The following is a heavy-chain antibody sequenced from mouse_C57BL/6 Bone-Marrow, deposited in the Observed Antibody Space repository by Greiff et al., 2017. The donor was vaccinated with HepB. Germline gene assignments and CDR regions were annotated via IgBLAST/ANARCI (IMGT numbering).Heavy chain of an antibody. J-gene: IGHJ1*03. D-gene: IGHD1-1*01. CDR2: IYPRSGNT. Sequence: VQLQQSGAELARPGASVKLSCKASGYTFTSYGISWVKQRTGQGLEWIGEIYPRSGNTYYNEKFKGKATLTADKSSSTAYMELRSLTSEDSAVYFCARPYYYGRSPWWYFDVWGTGTTVTVSS. CDR3: ARPYYYGRSPWWYFDV. CDR1: GYTFTSYG. V-gene: IGHV1-81*01.